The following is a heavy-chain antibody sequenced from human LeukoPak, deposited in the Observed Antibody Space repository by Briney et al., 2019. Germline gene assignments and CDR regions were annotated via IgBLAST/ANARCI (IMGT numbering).Heavy chain of an antibody. CDR3: ARVLGKVVITSDDAFDI. J-gene: IGHJ3*02. CDR1: GGSISSHY. Sequence: SETLSLTCTVSGGSISSHYWSWIRQPPGKGLEWIGYIYYSGSTNYNPSLKSRVTISVDTSKNQFSLKLSSVTAADTAVYYCARVLGKVVITSDDAFDIWGQGTMVTVSS. CDR2: IYYSGST. D-gene: IGHD3-22*01. V-gene: IGHV4-59*11.